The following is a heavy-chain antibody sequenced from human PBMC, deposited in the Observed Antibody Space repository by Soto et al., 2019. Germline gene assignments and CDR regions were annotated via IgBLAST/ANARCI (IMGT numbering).Heavy chain of an antibody. V-gene: IGHV3-33*01. Sequence: ESGGGVVQPGRSLRLSCAASGFTFSSYGMHWVRQAPGKGLEWVAVIWYDGSNKYYADSVKGRFTISRDNSKNTLYLQMNSLRAEDTAVYYCARDDRGMDVWGQGTTVTVSS. CDR2: IWYDGSNK. CDR1: GFTFSSYG. CDR3: ARDDRGMDV. J-gene: IGHJ6*02. D-gene: IGHD3-22*01.